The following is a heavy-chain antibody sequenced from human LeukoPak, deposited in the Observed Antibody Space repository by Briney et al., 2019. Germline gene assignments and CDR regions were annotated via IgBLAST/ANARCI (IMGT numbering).Heavy chain of an antibody. Sequence: PSETLSLTCTVSGGSISSSSYYWGWIRQPPGKGLEWIGSIYYSGSTYYNPSLKSRVTISVDTSKNQFSLKLSSETAADTAVYYCASDDPLRAFDIWGQGTMVTVSS. D-gene: IGHD3-10*01. J-gene: IGHJ3*02. V-gene: IGHV4-39*01. CDR2: IYYSGST. CDR1: GGSISSSSYY. CDR3: ASDDPLRAFDI.